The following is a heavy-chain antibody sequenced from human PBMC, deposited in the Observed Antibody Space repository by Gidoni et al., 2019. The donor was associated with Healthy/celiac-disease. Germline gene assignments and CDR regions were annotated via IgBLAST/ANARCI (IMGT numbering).Heavy chain of an antibody. D-gene: IGHD2-15*01. Sequence: EVQLLESGGGVVQPGGSRRLSCADSGSPFSSPAMSWVRQSPGKGLAWLSDIGGSGGSTYYADSVKGRFTNSRDNTKNTLYLQMNSLRAEDTAVYYCATTHTIGYCSGGSCEPIDYWGQGTLVTVSS. J-gene: IGHJ4*02. CDR1: GSPFSSPA. V-gene: IGHV3-23*01. CDR3: ATTHTIGYCSGGSCEPIDY. CDR2: IGGSGGST.